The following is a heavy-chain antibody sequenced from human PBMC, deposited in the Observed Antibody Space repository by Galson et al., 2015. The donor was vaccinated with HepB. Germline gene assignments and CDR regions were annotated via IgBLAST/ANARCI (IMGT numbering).Heavy chain of an antibody. D-gene: IGHD3-3*01. CDR1: GYTFTSYG. CDR3: AMGSDYDFWSGPSDWFDP. J-gene: IGHJ5*02. Sequence: SGYTFTSYGISWVRQAPGQGLEWMGWISAYNGNTNYAQKLQGRVTMTTDTSTSTAYMELRSLRSDDTAVYYCAMGSDYDFWSGPSDWFDPWGQGTLVTVSS. V-gene: IGHV1-18*01. CDR2: ISAYNGNT.